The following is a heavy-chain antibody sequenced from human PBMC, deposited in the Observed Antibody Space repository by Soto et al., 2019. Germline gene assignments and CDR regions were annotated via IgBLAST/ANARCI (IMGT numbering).Heavy chain of an antibody. V-gene: IGHV4-4*02. CDR2: IYHSGST. Sequence: QVQLQESGPGLVKPSGTLSLTCAVSSGSISSSNWWSWVRQPPGKGLEWIGEIYHSGSTNYNPSLKSRVTIAVDKSKNQFSLKLSSVTAADTAVYYCARVSIAARQYWYFDLWGRGTLVTVSS. J-gene: IGHJ2*01. D-gene: IGHD6-6*01. CDR1: SGSISSSNW. CDR3: ARVSIAARQYWYFDL.